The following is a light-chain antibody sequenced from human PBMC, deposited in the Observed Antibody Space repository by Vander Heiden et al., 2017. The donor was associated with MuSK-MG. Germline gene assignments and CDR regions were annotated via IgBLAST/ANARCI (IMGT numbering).Light chain of an antibody. Sequence: DIQMTQSPSSLSASVGDRVTITCRASQSISSYLNWYQHKAGKAPKLLISAASSLQSGVPSSFSGSGSGTDFTLTISSLQPEDFATYDCQQSYSTPLTFGGGTKVEIK. J-gene: IGKJ4*01. CDR1: QSISSY. V-gene: IGKV1-39*01. CDR2: AAS. CDR3: QQSYSTPLT.